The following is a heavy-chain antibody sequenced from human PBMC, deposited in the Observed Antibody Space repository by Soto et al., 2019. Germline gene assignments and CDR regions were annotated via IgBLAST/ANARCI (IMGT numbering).Heavy chain of an antibody. CDR3: AKPDDGYSSSSFYYHGMDV. J-gene: IGHJ6*02. D-gene: IGHD6-6*01. CDR1: GFTFSDYY. Sequence: PGGSLRLSCAASGFTFSDYYMSWIRQAPGKGLEWVSYISSSSSYTNYADSVKGRFTISRDNAKNSLYLQMNSLRAEDTAVYYCAKPDDGYSSSSFYYHGMDVWGQGTTVTVSS. V-gene: IGHV3-11*06. CDR2: ISSSSSYT.